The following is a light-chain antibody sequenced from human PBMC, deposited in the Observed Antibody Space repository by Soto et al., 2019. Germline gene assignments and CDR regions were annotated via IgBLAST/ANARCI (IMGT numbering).Light chain of an antibody. J-gene: IGKJ1*01. V-gene: IGKV3-20*01. Sequence: VMTQAQATLSVSPGERATLSCRASQTINNNVAWYQLKDGQVPRLVIYGASNRATGIPDRFSGSGSGTDFTLTISRLEPEDFAVYYCQQYGSSGTFGQVTNVDIK. CDR1: QTINNN. CDR2: GAS. CDR3: QQYGSSGT.